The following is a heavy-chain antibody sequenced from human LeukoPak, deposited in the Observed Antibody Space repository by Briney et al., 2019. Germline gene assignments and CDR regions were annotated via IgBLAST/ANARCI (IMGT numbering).Heavy chain of an antibody. CDR3: AVLLRWARFDY. Sequence: ASVKVSCKASGYTFTSYDINWVRQATGQGLEWMGWMNPNSGNTGYAQKFQGRVTITRNTSISTAYMEMSSLRSEDTAVYYCAVLLRWARFDYWGQGTLVTVSS. D-gene: IGHD3-10*01. V-gene: IGHV1-8*03. CDR2: MNPNSGNT. J-gene: IGHJ4*02. CDR1: GYTFTSYD.